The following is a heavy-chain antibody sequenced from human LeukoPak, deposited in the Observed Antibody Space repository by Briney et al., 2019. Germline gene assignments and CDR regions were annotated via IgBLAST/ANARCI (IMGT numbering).Heavy chain of an antibody. CDR3: AKGLSMVATTGFDY. J-gene: IGHJ4*02. CDR1: GFTFSNYA. D-gene: IGHD5-12*01. V-gene: IGHV3-30*18. CDR2: ISYDGSNK. Sequence: GGSLRLSCAASGFTFSNYAMHWVRQAPGKGLEWVELISYDGSNKYYADSVKGRFTISRDNSKNTLYLQMNSLRAEDTAVYYCAKGLSMVATTGFDYWGQGTLVTVSS.